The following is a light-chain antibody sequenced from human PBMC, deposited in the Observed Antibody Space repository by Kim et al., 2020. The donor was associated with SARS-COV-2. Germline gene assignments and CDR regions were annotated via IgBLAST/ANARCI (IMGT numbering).Light chain of an antibody. CDR2: GAS. Sequence: EIVMTQSPATLSVSPGDRATLSCRASQSVSSNLAWYQQKPGQAPRLLIYGASTRATGIPARFSGSGSGTEFTLTISSLQSEDVAVYYCQKYNNWPPWTFGQGTKVDIK. J-gene: IGKJ1*01. CDR1: QSVSSN. V-gene: IGKV3-15*01. CDR3: QKYNNWPPWT.